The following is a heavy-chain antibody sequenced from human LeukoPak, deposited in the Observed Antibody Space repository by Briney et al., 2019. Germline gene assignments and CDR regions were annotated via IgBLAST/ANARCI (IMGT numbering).Heavy chain of an antibody. J-gene: IGHJ6*03. CDR3: SSATYLGDYYYYMDV. V-gene: IGHV1-18*01. Sequence: ASLKVSCKASGYTFTSYVISWVRPAPGQGLAWMGWISAYNGKTNYAQKFEGRDRLTADESTSTAYMELSSLRSEDTAVYYCSSATYLGDYYYYMDVWGKGTTVTTSS. CDR2: ISAYNGKT. D-gene: IGHD5-12*01. CDR1: GYTFTSYV.